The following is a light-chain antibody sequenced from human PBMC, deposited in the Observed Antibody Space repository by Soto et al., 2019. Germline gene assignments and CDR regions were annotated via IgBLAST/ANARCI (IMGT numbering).Light chain of an antibody. CDR2: DVS. V-gene: IGLV2-14*03. CDR1: NRDFVGYIY. Sequence: QSVLTQPASVSRSPGRSINICCTRTNRDFVGYIYVSWYQQHPGKAPKLMICDVSNRPSGVSNRFSGSKSGNTASLTISGLQAEDEADYYCSSYTSSSTLEVFGTGTKVTVL. CDR3: SSYTSSSTLEV. J-gene: IGLJ1*01.